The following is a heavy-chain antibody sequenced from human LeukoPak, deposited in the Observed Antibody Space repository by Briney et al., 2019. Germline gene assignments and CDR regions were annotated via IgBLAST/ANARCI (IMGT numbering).Heavy chain of an antibody. D-gene: IGHD2-2*01. J-gene: IGHJ5*02. CDR1: GYTFTSYD. V-gene: IGHV1-8*01. CDR2: INPNSGNT. CDR3: VREDIIVVPPSRPFDP. Sequence: ASVKVSCKASGYTFTSYDINWVRQATGQGLEWMGWINPNSGNTGYAPKFQGRVTLTRDTSTSTVYMELNSLGSDDTAVYYCVREDIIVVPPSRPFDPWGQGTLVTVSS.